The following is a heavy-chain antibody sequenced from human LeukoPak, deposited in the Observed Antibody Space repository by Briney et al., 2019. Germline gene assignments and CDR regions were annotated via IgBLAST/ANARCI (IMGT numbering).Heavy chain of an antibody. J-gene: IGHJ4*02. CDR3: VRDKDLGFDS. CDR1: GFTFTSYT. V-gene: IGHV3-48*01. CDR2: IGTGTSTV. D-gene: IGHD1-26*01. Sequence: PGGSLRLSCAASGFTFTSYTMNWVRQAPGKGLEWVSHIGTGTSTVGYADSIKGRFTISRGNAKNSVDLQMSSLRVDDSAVYYCVRDKDLGFDSWGQGTLVTVSS.